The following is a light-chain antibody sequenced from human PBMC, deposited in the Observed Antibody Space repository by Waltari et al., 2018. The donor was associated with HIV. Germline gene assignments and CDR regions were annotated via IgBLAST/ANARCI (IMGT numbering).Light chain of an antibody. V-gene: IGKV3-15*01. Sequence: DIVMKQSPAIPSVSPGERVTLSCRASQGVGSNLAWYQQTVGQAPRLLIYGAATRAAEIPVRFSGSGSGTDFTLTIDSLQSEDFATYYCQQYNIRPRGNTFGQGTKLQIK. J-gene: IGKJ2*01. CDR3: QQYNIRPRGNT. CDR1: QGVGSN. CDR2: GAA.